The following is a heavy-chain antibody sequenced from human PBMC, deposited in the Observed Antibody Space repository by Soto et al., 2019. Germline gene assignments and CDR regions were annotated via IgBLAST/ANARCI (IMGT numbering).Heavy chain of an antibody. V-gene: IGHV4-38-2*01. J-gene: IGHJ4*02. CDR2: IRHDGNI. CDR3: AIVGVEVPGLIGDFDY. CDR1: GYSISSGFY. Sequence: PSETLSLTCGVSGYSISSGFYWGWVRQPPGKGLEWIGSIRHDGNIYYSSSLKSRATISVDTSRNQFSLNLRSVTAADTAVYYCAIVGVEVPGLIGDFDYWGQGTLVTVSS. D-gene: IGHD2-15*01.